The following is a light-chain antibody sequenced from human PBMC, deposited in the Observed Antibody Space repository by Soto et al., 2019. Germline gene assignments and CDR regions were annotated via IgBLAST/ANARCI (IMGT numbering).Light chain of an antibody. Sequence: EIVMTQSPANMFVSPGGRVAVSCRASRPVRSNLAWYQQEPGQPPWLVVYGSSTGDTAIPARFSGSGSGSEFTLTVPSMQSADIVVYYFQPHDDWLYAFGQESKV. V-gene: IGKV3-15*01. J-gene: IGKJ2*01. CDR2: GSS. CDR3: QPHDDWLYA. CDR1: RPVRSN.